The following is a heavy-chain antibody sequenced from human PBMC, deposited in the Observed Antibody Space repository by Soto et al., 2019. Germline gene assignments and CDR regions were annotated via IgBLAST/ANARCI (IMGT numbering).Heavy chain of an antibody. Sequence: EVGLLESGGGLVQPGGSLRLSCAASGFTFGSYAMSWVRQAPGKGLEWVSSMNGGGGSTYYAESVQGRFTISRDNSKNTLYLQMNSLRVEDTAVYYCAKGSEWLVTWDFDYWGQGTLVTVSS. D-gene: IGHD6-19*01. CDR2: MNGGGGST. CDR1: GFTFGSYA. V-gene: IGHV3-23*01. J-gene: IGHJ4*02. CDR3: AKGSEWLVTWDFDY.